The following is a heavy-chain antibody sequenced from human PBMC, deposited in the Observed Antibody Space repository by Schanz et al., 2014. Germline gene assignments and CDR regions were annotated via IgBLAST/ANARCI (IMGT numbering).Heavy chain of an antibody. V-gene: IGHV3-30-3*01. CDR2: ISYDGSST. CDR1: GFTFRSYT. Sequence: QVQLVESGGGVVQPGKALRLSCAASGFTFRSYTMHWVRQAPGKGLDWVAVISYDGSSTYYADSVKGRFTVARDNSNNTLYLQLASPGAEDTAVYFCARRFPVGPPMTTSFDKWGQGTLVTVSS. J-gene: IGHJ4*02. CDR3: ARRFPVGPPMTTSFDK. D-gene: IGHD3-16*01.